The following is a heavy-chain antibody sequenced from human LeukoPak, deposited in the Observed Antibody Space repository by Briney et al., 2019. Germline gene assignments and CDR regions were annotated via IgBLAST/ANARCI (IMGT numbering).Heavy chain of an antibody. CDR3: ARVGVFRQWLVPPKFDY. V-gene: IGHV3-7*01. Sequence: GGSLRLSCAASGFTFSSYWMSWVRQAPGKGLEWVANIKQDGSEKYYVDSVKGRFTISRDNAKNSLYLQMNSLRAEDTAVYYCARVGVFRQWLVPPKFDYWGQGTLVTVSS. D-gene: IGHD6-19*01. CDR1: GFTFSSYW. J-gene: IGHJ4*02. CDR2: IKQDGSEK.